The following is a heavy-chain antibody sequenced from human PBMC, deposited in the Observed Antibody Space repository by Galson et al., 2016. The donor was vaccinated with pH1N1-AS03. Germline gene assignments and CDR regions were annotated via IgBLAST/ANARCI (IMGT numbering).Heavy chain of an antibody. CDR1: GGSFSGYY. CDR3: ARGVDNFNVFVFEM. Sequence: SETPSLTCAVSGGSFSGYYWSWVRQPPGRGLEWIGEISHSGSTKYNPSLKSRVAISIHTSKNQFSLTVTSVTAADTAIYYCARGVDNFNVFVFEMWGRGTMVTVSS. J-gene: IGHJ3*02. V-gene: IGHV4-34*01. D-gene: IGHD1-20*01. CDR2: ISHSGST.